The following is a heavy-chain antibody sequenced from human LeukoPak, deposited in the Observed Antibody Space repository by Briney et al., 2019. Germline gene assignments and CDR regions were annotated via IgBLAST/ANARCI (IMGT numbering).Heavy chain of an antibody. J-gene: IGHJ4*02. Sequence: GGSLRLSCAASGFTFSNYGMHWVRQAPGKGLEWVAVIWYDGSNKYCGDSVKGRFTISRDNFKNTLYLQMNTLRAEDTAVYYCARLNSYYDSSGYYPIDYWGQGTLVTVSS. CDR1: GFTFSNYG. D-gene: IGHD3-22*01. CDR2: IWYDGSNK. CDR3: ARLNSYYDSSGYYPIDY. V-gene: IGHV3-33*01.